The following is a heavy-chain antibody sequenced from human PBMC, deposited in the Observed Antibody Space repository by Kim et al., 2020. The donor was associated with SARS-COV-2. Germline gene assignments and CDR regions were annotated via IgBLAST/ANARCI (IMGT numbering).Heavy chain of an antibody. Sequence: ASVKVSCTVSGYTFIDYYMHWLRQAPGQGLEWMGRINPKTGDTNDAQKFQGRVTLTSDTSINTHFMELSRLTSDDTGVYYCARDNRWVCPGGYCFSAYFYTMDVWGQGTTVTVSS. CDR2: INPKTGDT. J-gene: IGHJ6*02. D-gene: IGHD2-21*02. CDR1: GYTFIDYY. CDR3: ARDNRWVCPGGYCFSAYFYTMDV. V-gene: IGHV1-2*05.